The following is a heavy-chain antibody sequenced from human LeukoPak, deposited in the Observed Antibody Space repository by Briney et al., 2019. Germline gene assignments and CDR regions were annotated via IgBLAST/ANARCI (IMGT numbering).Heavy chain of an antibody. CDR1: GYTFTGYY. V-gene: IGHV1-2*06. J-gene: IGHJ4*02. CDR3: ARAEPRSYFDY. CDR2: INPNSGGT. Sequence: ASVKVSCKASGYTFTGYYMHWVRQAPGQGLEWMGRINPNSGGTNYVQRFQGRVTMPRDTSISTAYMELSRLRSDDTAVYYCARAEPRSYFDYWGQGTLVTVSS.